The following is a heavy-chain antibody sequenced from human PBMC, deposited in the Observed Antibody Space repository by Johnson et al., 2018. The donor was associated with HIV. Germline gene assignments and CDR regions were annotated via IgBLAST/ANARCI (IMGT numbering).Heavy chain of an antibody. CDR3: AREGESQQLPLGDAFDV. V-gene: IGHV3-30*03. D-gene: IGHD6-13*01. J-gene: IGHJ3*01. CDR2: ISYDGSNK. Sequence: QVQLVESGGGLVQPGGSLRLSCAASGFTFSSYDMHWVRQATGKGLEWVAVISYDGSNKYYADSVKGRFTISRDNSKNTLYLQLNSLRAEDTAVYYCAREGESQQLPLGDAFDVWGQGTMVIVSS. CDR1: GFTFSSYD.